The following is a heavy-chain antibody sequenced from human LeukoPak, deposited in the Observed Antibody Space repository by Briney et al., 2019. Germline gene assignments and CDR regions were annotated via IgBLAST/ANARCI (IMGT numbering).Heavy chain of an antibody. D-gene: IGHD3-22*01. CDR2: ISGSGGST. Sequence: PGGSLRLSCAASGFTFSSYAMSWVRQAPGKGLEWVSAISGSGGSTYYADSVKGRFTISRDNSKNTLYLQMNSLRAEDTAVYYCAKERVVSYYDSSADAFDIWGQGTMVTVSS. CDR3: AKERVVSYYDSSADAFDI. V-gene: IGHV3-23*01. CDR1: GFTFSSYA. J-gene: IGHJ3*02.